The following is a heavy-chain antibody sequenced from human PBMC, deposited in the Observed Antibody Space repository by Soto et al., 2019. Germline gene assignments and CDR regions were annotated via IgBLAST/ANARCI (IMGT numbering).Heavy chain of an antibody. V-gene: IGHV1-69*01. Sequence: SLVKRYRKASGGAIGCFAVGGVRLTKGQGLEWMGGIIPIFGTANYAQKFQGRVTITADESTSTAYMELSSLRSEDTAVYYCARYPYSRGYYSRQPPCFGIWGEGTLVTVSS. D-gene: IGHD3-22*01. CDR2: IIPIFGTA. CDR3: ARYPYSRGYYSRQPPCFGI. J-gene: IGHJ1*01. CDR1: GGAIGCFA.